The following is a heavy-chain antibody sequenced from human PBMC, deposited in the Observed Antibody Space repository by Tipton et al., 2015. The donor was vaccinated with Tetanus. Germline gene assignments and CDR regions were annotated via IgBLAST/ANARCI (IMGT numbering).Heavy chain of an antibody. CDR2: INPSGGST. J-gene: IGHJ4*02. CDR1: GYTFTSYY. V-gene: IGHV1-46*01. CDR3: ARELGYYDSSGYYYALGY. D-gene: IGHD3-22*01. Sequence: QSGAEVKKPGASVKVSCKASGYTFTSYYMHWVRQAPGQGLEWMGIINPSGGSTSYAQKFQGRVTMTRDTSTSTVYMELRSLRSDDTAVYYCARELGYYDSSGYYYALGYWGQGTLVTVSS.